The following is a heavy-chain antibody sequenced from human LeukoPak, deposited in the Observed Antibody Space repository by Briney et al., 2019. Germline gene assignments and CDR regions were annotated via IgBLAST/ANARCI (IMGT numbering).Heavy chain of an antibody. CDR2: ISSNGGST. D-gene: IGHD1-26*01. Sequence: QPGGSLRLSCSASGFTFSSYAMHWVRQAPGKGLEYVSVISSNGGSTYYADSVKGRFTISRDNSKNALYLQMSSLRAEDTAVYYCVKDSGSSGGFDYWGQETLVTVSS. CDR3: VKDSGSSGGFDY. J-gene: IGHJ4*02. V-gene: IGHV3-64D*09. CDR1: GFTFSSYA.